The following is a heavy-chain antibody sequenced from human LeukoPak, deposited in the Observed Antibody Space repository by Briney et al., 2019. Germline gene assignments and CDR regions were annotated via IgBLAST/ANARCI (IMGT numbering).Heavy chain of an antibody. J-gene: IGHJ4*02. CDR1: GYTFTGYY. Sequence: VSVKVSCKASGYTFTGYYMHWVRQAPGQGLEWMGWINPNSGGTNYAQKFQGRVTMTRDTSISTAYMELSRLRSDDTAVYYCARDGYGGNSAHSDWGQGTLVTVSS. CDR2: INPNSGGT. V-gene: IGHV1-2*02. D-gene: IGHD4-23*01. CDR3: ARDGYGGNSAHSD.